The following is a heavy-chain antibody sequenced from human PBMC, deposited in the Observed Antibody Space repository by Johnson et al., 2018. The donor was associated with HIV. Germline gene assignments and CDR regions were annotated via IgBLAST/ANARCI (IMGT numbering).Heavy chain of an antibody. CDR3: AREMLVPWDYDRTTWGGGDAFDI. D-gene: IGHD3-22*01. CDR2: IGSAGDT. J-gene: IGHJ3*02. V-gene: IGHV3-13*01. Sequence: EVQLVESGGGLVQPGGSLRLSCAASGFTFSSYDMHWVRQATGKGLEWVSAIGSAGDTYYSGSVKGRFTISRENAKNSLYLQMNSLRAEDTAVYYCAREMLVPWDYDRTTWGGGDAFDIWGQGTMVTVSS. CDR1: GFTFSSYD.